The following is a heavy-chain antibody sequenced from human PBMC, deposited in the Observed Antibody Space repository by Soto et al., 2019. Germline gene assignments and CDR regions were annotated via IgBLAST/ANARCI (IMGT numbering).Heavy chain of an antibody. V-gene: IGHV4-31*03. CDR3: ARGSQLERDALDI. J-gene: IGHJ3*02. D-gene: IGHD1-1*01. CDR2: IYYTGQT. Sequence: QVQLQESGPGLVKPSQTLSLTCSVSGVSINSGGYYWSWIRHHPGKGLEWIGYIYYTGQTFYNASIYSRVHLSLDTSKNQFSLKLSSVTAADTAVYYFARGSQLERDALDIWGQGTMVTVSS. CDR1: GVSINSGGYY.